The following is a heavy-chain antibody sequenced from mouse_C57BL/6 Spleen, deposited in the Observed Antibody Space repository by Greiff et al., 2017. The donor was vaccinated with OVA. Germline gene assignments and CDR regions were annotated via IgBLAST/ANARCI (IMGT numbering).Heavy chain of an antibody. J-gene: IGHJ4*01. V-gene: IGHV1-39*01. Sequence: VQLKESGPELVKPGASVKISCKASGYSFTDYNMNWVKQSNGKSLEWIGVINPNYGTTSYNQKFKGKATLTVDQSSSTAYMQLNSLTSEDSAVYYCAKGGGYYVEGAMDYWGQGTSVTVSS. CDR1: GYSFTDYN. D-gene: IGHD2-3*01. CDR3: AKGGGYYVEGAMDY. CDR2: INPNYGTT.